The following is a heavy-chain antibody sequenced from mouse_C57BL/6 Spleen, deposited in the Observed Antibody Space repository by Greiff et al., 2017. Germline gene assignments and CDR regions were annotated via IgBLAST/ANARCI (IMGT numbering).Heavy chain of an antibody. CDR1: GFTFSSYA. Sequence: EVHLVESGGGLVKPGGSLKLSCAASGFTFSSYAMSWVRQTPEKRLEWVATISDGGSYTYYPDNVKGRFTISRDNAKNNLYLQMSHLKSEDTAMYYCARDDYGSRDFDYWGQGTTLTVSS. D-gene: IGHD1-1*01. V-gene: IGHV5-4*01. J-gene: IGHJ2*01. CDR3: ARDDYGSRDFDY. CDR2: ISDGGSYT.